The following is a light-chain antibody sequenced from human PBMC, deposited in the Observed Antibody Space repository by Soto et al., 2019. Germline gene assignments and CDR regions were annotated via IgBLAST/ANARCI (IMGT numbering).Light chain of an antibody. Sequence: EIVLTQSPGTLSLSPGERATLSCRASQSVPSSWLAWYQQKPGQAPRLLIYGASSRATGIPDRFSGSGSGTDFTLTISRLEPEDFAVYYCQQYDSSPWTFGQGTKVEIK. J-gene: IGKJ1*01. V-gene: IGKV3-20*01. CDR1: QSVPSSW. CDR3: QQYDSSPWT. CDR2: GAS.